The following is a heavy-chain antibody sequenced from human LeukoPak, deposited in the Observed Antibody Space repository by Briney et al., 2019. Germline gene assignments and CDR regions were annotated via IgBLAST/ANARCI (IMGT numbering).Heavy chain of an antibody. CDR2: IYYSGST. D-gene: IGHD2-2*01. V-gene: IGHV4-59*08. CDR3: ARLIVVVPAANRSDYYYYMDV. CDR1: GGSISSYY. Sequence: PSETLSLTCTVSGGSISSYYWTWIRQPPGKGLEWIGSIYYSGSTYYNPSLKSRVTISVDTSKNQFSLKLSSVTAADTAVYYCARLIVVVPAANRSDYYYYMDVWDKGTTVTISS. J-gene: IGHJ6*03.